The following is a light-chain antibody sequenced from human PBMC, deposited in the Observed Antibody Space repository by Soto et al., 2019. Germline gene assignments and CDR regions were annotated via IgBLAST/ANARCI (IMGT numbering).Light chain of an antibody. CDR3: QQSYSTPQT. J-gene: IGKJ1*01. CDR1: QSISSY. CDR2: AAS. Sequence: DIQMTQSASSLSASVGDRFTITCRASQSISSYLNWYQQKPGKAPKLLIYAASSLQSGVPSRFSGSGSGTDFTLTISSLQPEDSATYYCQQSYSTPQTFGQGTKVDI. V-gene: IGKV1-39*01.